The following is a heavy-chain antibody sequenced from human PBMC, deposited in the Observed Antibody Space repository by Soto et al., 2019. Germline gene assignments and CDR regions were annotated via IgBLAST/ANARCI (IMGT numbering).Heavy chain of an antibody. V-gene: IGHV4-4*02. CDR3: ATQEVGGSYVYTFDP. CDR1: CGSISSSNW. Sequence: SETLSLTCAVSCGSISSSNWWSWVRQPPGKGLEWIGEIYHSGSTNYNPSLKSRVTISVDKSKNQFSLKLGSVTAADTAVYYCATQEVGGSYVYTFDPWGQGTLVTVSS. CDR2: IYHSGST. J-gene: IGHJ5*02. D-gene: IGHD1-26*01.